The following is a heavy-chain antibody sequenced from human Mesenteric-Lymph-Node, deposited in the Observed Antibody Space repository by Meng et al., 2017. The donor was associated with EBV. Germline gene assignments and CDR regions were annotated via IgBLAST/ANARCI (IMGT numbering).Heavy chain of an antibody. CDR2: IRDDGSNE. CDR3: VKEGYGDYSGCFEY. D-gene: IGHD2-15*01. Sequence: HLVESGGGVDQPVRSRDSACVPSGFRFNNYGWHWVRQAPGKGLEWVAVIRDDGSNEYYGDFVKGRFTISRDNSKSTLYLQMNSLRADDTAVYYCVKEGYGDYSGCFEYWGQGTLVTVSS. V-gene: IGHV3-33*06. CDR1: GFRFNNYG. J-gene: IGHJ4*02.